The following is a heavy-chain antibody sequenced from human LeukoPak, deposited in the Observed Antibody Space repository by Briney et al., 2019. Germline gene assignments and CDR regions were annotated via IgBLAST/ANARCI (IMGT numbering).Heavy chain of an antibody. CDR2: IIPMLGRS. CDR1: GGSFSSYG. Sequence: SVKVSCKASGGSFSSYGISWVRQAPGQGLEWMGGIIPMLGRSNYAQKFQGRVTISTDESTSTAYMEMSSLRSEDTAVYYCAREDHTANNWFHPWGQGTLVTVSS. D-gene: IGHD5-18*01. V-gene: IGHV1-69*05. J-gene: IGHJ5*02. CDR3: AREDHTANNWFHP.